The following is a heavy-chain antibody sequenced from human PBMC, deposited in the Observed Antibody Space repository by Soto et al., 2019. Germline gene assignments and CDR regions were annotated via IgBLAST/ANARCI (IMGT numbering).Heavy chain of an antibody. CDR1: GFIFSRSD. D-gene: IGHD3-9*01. V-gene: IGHV3-13*04. J-gene: IGHJ2*01. CDR3: ASEVDDSLTGGWYFDL. Sequence: EVQLVESGGGLVQPGGSLRLSCAASGFIFSRSDMHWVRQVSGKGLEWVAGIGAGRDTYYSDSVRGRFTISRENVKNSLYLQMNTLRAGDTALYYCASEVDDSLTGGWYFDLWGRGTLVTVSS. CDR2: IGAGRDT.